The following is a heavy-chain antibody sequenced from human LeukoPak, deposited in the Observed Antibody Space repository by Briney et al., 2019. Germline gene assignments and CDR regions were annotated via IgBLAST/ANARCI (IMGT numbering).Heavy chain of an antibody. CDR3: ARRGYCSSTSCYEYWFDP. Sequence: SQTLSLTCTVSGGSISSSSYYWGRLHPPPGKGLEWIGIIYYSGSTYYNPSLKSRLTISVDRSKNQFSLKLSSVTATDTAVYYCARRGYCSSTSCYEYWFDPWGQGTLVTVSS. V-gene: IGHV4-39*01. CDR1: GGSISSSSYY. D-gene: IGHD2-2*01. J-gene: IGHJ5*02. CDR2: IYYSGST.